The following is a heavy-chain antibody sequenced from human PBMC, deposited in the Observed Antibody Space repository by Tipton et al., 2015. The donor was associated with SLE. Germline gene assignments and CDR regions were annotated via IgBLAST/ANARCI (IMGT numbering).Heavy chain of an antibody. CDR2: IYYSGST. Sequence: TLSLTCTVSGVSISSGRYYWNWIRQSAGKGLEWIGYIYYSGSTNYNPSLKSRVTISVDTSKNQFSLKLSSVTAADTAVYYCARGGLIFGVVNPMDVWGKGTTVTVSS. D-gene: IGHD3-3*01. J-gene: IGHJ6*03. V-gene: IGHV4-61*10. CDR1: GVSISSGRYY. CDR3: ARGGLIFGVVNPMDV.